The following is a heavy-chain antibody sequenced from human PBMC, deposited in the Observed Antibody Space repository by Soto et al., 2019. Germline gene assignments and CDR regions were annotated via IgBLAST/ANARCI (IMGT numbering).Heavy chain of an antibody. V-gene: IGHV3-74*01. Sequence: EVKVVESGGGLVQPGGSLRLSCAASGFTFSDNWMHWVRQPPGKGPVWVSRISGDASSTSYADSVKGGFTISRDSAKNTAYRQMDSLRGEDTAVYYCTRGGTRTTYWGLFDSWGQGTLVTVSS. CDR2: ISGDASST. D-gene: IGHD7-27*01. J-gene: IGHJ4*02. CDR3: TRGGTRTTYWGLFDS. CDR1: GFTFSDNW.